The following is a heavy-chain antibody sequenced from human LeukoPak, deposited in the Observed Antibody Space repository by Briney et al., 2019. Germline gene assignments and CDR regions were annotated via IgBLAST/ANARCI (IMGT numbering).Heavy chain of an antibody. CDR3: ARVTVSGYFDY. Sequence: GGSLRLSCAASGFTVSSNYMSWVRQAPGKGLEWVSYISSSGSTIYYADSVKGRFTISRDNAKNSLYLQMNSLRAEDTAVYYCARVTVSGYFDYWGQGTLVTVSS. CDR2: ISSSGSTI. J-gene: IGHJ4*02. D-gene: IGHD3-10*01. CDR1: GFTVSSNY. V-gene: IGHV3-11*01.